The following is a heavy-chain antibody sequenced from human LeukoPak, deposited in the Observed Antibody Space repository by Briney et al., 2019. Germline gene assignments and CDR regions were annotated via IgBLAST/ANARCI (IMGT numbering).Heavy chain of an antibody. V-gene: IGHV4-34*01. CDR3: AKWGGSGSSYYYYYYGMNV. CDR1: GGSFSGYY. CDR2: INHSGST. D-gene: IGHD3-10*01. Sequence: SETLSLTCAVYGGSFSGYYWSWIRQPPGKGLEWIGEINHSGSTNYNPSLKSRVTISVDTSKNQFSLKLSSVTAADTAVYYWAKWGGSGSSYYYYYYGMNVWGKGTTVTVSS. J-gene: IGHJ6*04.